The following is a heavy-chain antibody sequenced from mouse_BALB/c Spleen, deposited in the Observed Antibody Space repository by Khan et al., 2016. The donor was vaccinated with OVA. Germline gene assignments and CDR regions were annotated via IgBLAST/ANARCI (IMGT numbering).Heavy chain of an antibody. Sequence: QVQLQQSGAELARPGASVRMSCKASGYTFTSNTMHWIKQRPGQGLEWIRYINPRSGYTNYNQNFKDKATLTADKSSSTAYMQLSSLTSEDSAVYYCARRTTGYTMDSWGQGTSVTVSS. J-gene: IGHJ4*01. CDR2: INPRSGYT. CDR3: ARRTTGYTMDS. V-gene: IGHV1-4*01. CDR1: GYTFTSNT. D-gene: IGHD2-14*01.